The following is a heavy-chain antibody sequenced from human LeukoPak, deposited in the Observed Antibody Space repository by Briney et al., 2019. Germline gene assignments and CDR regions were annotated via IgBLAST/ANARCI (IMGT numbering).Heavy chain of an antibody. V-gene: IGHV3-48*03. Sequence: GGSLRLSCAASGFTFSYYEMNWVRQAPGKGLEWVSYISNSGATIYYADSVKGRFTITRDNAKSSLFLQMNSLRAEDTGVYYCARATFSSSGHSYWGQGTLVTVSS. CDR1: GFTFSYYE. CDR3: ARATFSSSGHSY. D-gene: IGHD6-13*01. CDR2: ISNSGATI. J-gene: IGHJ4*02.